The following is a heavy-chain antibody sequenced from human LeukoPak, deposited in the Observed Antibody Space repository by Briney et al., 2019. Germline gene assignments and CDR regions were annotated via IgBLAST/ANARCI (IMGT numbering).Heavy chain of an antibody. CDR1: GFTFSNYT. V-gene: IGHV3-21*01. J-gene: IGHJ4*02. CDR3: ARDQPTYPWPIFDY. D-gene: IGHD1-14*01. Sequence: PGGSLRLSCAASGFTFSNYTMNWVRQAPGKGLEWVSSISSSSSHIYYADSVKGRFTISRDNAKNSLYLQMNSLRAEDTAVYYCARDQPTYPWPIFDYWGQGTLVTVSS. CDR2: ISSSSSHI.